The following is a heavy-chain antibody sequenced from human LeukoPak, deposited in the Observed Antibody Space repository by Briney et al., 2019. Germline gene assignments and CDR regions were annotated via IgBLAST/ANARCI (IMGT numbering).Heavy chain of an antibody. CDR2: TYYRSKWYN. J-gene: IGHJ3*02. CDR3: ARESQDAFDI. V-gene: IGHV6-1*01. Sequence: SQTLSLTCAISGDSVSSNSVAWNWIRQSPSRSLEWLTRTYYRSKWYNDYAVSVKSRITINPDTSKNQLSLQLNSVTPEDTAVYYCARESQDAFDIWGQGTMVTVSS. CDR1: GDSVSSNSVA.